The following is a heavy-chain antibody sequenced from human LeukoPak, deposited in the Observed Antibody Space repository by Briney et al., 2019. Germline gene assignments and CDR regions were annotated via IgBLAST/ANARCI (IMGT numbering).Heavy chain of an antibody. J-gene: IGHJ6*02. V-gene: IGHV1-2*04. Sequence: GASVKVSRKASGYTFTGYYMHWVRQAPGQGLEWMGWINPNSGGTNYAQKFQGWVTMTRDTSISTAYMELSRLRSDDTAVYYCAIWAVAAALNGMDVWGQGTTVTVSS. D-gene: IGHD6-13*01. CDR2: INPNSGGT. CDR1: GYTFTGYY. CDR3: AIWAVAAALNGMDV.